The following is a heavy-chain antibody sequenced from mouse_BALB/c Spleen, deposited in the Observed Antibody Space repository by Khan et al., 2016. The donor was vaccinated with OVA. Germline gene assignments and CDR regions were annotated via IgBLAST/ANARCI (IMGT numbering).Heavy chain of an antibody. CDR3: ARYYGNYGWYFDV. D-gene: IGHD2-1*01. V-gene: IGHV2-9*02. Sequence: QVQLKESGPGLVAPSQSLSITCTVSGFSLTSYGVHWVRQPPGKGLEWLGVIWTGGSTNYNSALMSRLSISKDNSKSQVFLKMNSLQTDDTAMYYFARYYGNYGWYFDVWGAGTTVTGSS. CDR2: IWTGGST. CDR1: GFSLTSYG. J-gene: IGHJ1*01.